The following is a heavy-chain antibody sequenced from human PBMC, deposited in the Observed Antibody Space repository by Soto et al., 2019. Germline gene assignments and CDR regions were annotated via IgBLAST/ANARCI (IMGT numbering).Heavy chain of an antibody. CDR3: ARDPGAATFDF. Sequence: ASVKVSCKASGYTFTNYGISWVRQAPGEGLEWVGWINTSNDNKLYAQKLQGRLTLTTDTSTSTAYMDLTTLRSDDTAVYFCARDPGAATFDFWAQGTLVTVSS. D-gene: IGHD2-15*01. CDR1: GYTFTNYG. J-gene: IGHJ4*02. CDR2: INTSNDNK. V-gene: IGHV1-18*01.